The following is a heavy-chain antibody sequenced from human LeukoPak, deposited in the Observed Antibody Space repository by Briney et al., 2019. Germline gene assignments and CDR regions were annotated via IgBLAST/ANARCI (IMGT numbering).Heavy chain of an antibody. J-gene: IGHJ4*02. V-gene: IGHV4-59*01. Sequence: SVTLSLTCTVSGGSISSYYWSWIRQPSGKGLEWIAYISDSGSTNYNPSLKRRVTISVDTSKNQFSLKLSSVTAADTAVYYCARTTVTTYFDNWGQGTLVTVSS. CDR2: ISDSGST. CDR1: GGSISSYY. D-gene: IGHD4-17*01. CDR3: ARTTVTTYFDN.